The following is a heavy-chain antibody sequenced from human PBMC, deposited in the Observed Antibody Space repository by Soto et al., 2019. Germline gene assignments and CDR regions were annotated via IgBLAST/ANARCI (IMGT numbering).Heavy chain of an antibody. CDR1: GDSISSYY. Sequence: HVQLQESGPGLVKPSETLSLICTVSGDSISSYYWSWIRQPPGKRLEWIGFIYYTGSTNYNTSLKSRVTISVDASKNQLSLKLSSVTAADTAVYYCARRAGAVPGRIDFWGQGTLVTVSS. V-gene: IGHV4-59*08. D-gene: IGHD6-19*01. CDR2: IYYTGST. CDR3: ARRAGAVPGRIDF. J-gene: IGHJ4*02.